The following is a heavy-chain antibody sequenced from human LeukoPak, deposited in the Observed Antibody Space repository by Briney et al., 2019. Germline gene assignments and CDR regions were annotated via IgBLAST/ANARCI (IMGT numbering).Heavy chain of an antibody. CDR2: ISGSGGST. V-gene: IGHV3-23*01. CDR1: GFTFSSYA. Sequence: PGGSLRLSCAASGFTFSSYATSWVRQAPGKGLEWVSAISGSGGSTYYADSVKGRFTISRDNSKNTLYLQMNSLRAEDTAVYYCAREGKGYSSSCHDYWGQGTLVTVSS. CDR3: AREGKGYSSSCHDY. D-gene: IGHD6-13*01. J-gene: IGHJ4*02.